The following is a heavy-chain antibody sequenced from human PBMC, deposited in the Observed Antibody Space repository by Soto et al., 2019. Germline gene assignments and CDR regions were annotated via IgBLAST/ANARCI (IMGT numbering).Heavy chain of an antibody. CDR1: GGSINNFH. J-gene: IGHJ4*02. D-gene: IGHD5-12*01. CDR3: ARSGSVPGYRYYFDY. CDR2: LYNSGST. Sequence: SETLSLTCSVSGGSINNFHWSWIRQPPGKGLEWIGYLYNSGSTNYNPFLKSRVTISVDMSKNQFSLKLSSVTAADTAVYYCARSGSVPGYRYYFDYWGQGALVTVSS. V-gene: IGHV4-59*01.